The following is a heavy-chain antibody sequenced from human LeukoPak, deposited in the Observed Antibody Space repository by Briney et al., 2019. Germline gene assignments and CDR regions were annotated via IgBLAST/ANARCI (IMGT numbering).Heavy chain of an antibody. CDR3: AREEVTTYLDY. V-gene: IGHV4-38-2*02. Sequence: KTSETLSLTCTVSGGSISSYYWSWIRQPPGKGLEWIGSIYHSGSTYYNPSLKSRVTISVDTSKNQFSLRLSSVTAADTAVYYCAREEVTTYLDYWGQGTLVTVSS. CDR2: IYHSGST. CDR1: GGSISSYY. D-gene: IGHD4-17*01. J-gene: IGHJ4*02.